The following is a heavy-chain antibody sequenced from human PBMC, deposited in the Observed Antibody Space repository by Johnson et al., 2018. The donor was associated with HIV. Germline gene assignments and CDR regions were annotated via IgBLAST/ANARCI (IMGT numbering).Heavy chain of an antibody. D-gene: IGHD2-2*03. CDR1: GFTFSSYG. Sequence: QVQLVESGGGVVQPGRSLRLSCAASGFTFSSYGMHWVRQAPGKGLEWVAVIWYDGSNKYYADSVKGRFTISRDNSKNTVYLQMNSLRAEDTAVYYCASGYCSSTSCYGRKLLDDAFDIWGQGTMVTVSS. J-gene: IGHJ3*02. CDR2: IWYDGSNK. V-gene: IGHV3-33*01. CDR3: ASGYCSSTSCYGRKLLDDAFDI.